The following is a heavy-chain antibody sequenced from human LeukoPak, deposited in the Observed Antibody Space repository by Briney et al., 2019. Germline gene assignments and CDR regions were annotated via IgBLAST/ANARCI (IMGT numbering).Heavy chain of an antibody. V-gene: IGHV3-48*01. CDR2: ISTSSSTI. D-gene: IGHD2-2*01. J-gene: IGHJ6*02. CDR3: ATDRYCGSASCQYYYYSGLDV. Sequence: GGSLRLSCAASGFTFSTYSMNWVRQAPGKGLEWVSYISTSSSTIYYADSVKGQFTISRDNAKNSLYLQMNSLRAEDTAVYFCATDRYCGSASCQYYYYSGLDVWGQGTTVTVSS. CDR1: GFTFSTYS.